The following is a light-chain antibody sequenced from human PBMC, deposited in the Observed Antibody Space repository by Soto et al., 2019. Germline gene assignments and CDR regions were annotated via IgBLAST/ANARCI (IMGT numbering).Light chain of an antibody. J-gene: IGLJ1*01. CDR1: SSDVGSYNR. V-gene: IGLV2-18*02. Sequence: QSALTQYPSVSGSPGQSVTISCTGTSSDVGSYNRVSWYQQPPGTAPKLMIYEVSNRPSGVPDRFSGSKSGNTASLTISGLQAEDEADYYCSSYTSTPTFVVFGTGTKLTVL. CDR2: EVS. CDR3: SSYTSTPTFVV.